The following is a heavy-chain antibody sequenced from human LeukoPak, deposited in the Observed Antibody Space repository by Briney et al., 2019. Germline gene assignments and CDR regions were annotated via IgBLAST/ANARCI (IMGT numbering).Heavy chain of an antibody. CDR1: GFTFSSYS. CDR2: ISSSSSYI. Sequence: TTGGSLRLSCAASGFTFSSYSMNWVRQAPGKGLEWVSSISSSSSYIYYADSVKGRFTISRDNAKNSLYLQMNSLRAEDTAVYYCARNSNLIGTYYYGMDVWGQGTTVTVSS. D-gene: IGHD4-11*01. V-gene: IGHV3-21*01. J-gene: IGHJ6*02. CDR3: ARNSNLIGTYYYGMDV.